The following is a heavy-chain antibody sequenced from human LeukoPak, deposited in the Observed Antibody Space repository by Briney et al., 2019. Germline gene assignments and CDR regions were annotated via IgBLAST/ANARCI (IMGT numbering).Heavy chain of an antibody. CDR1: GFTFSSYW. D-gene: IGHD3-10*01. V-gene: IGHV3-7*01. J-gene: IGHJ3*02. CDR2: IKQDGSEK. CDR3: AREFQTMDDAFDI. Sequence: GGSLRLSCAASGFTFSSYWMSWVRQAPGKGLDWVANIKQDGSEKYYVDSVKGRCTISRDNAKNSLYLQMNSLRAEDTAVYYCAREFQTMDDAFDIWGQGTMVTVSS.